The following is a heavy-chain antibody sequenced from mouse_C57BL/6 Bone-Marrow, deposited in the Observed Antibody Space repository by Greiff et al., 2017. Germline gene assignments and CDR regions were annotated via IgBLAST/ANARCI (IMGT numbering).Heavy chain of an antibody. CDR1: GFTFSSYG. Sequence: DVHLVESGGDLVKPGGSLKLSCAASGFTFSSYGMSWVRQTPDKRLEWVATISSGGSYTYYPDSVKGRFTISRDNAKNTRYLQMSSLKSEDTAMYYCARQYYGRGTWFAYWGQGTLVTVSA. CDR2: ISSGGSYT. V-gene: IGHV5-6*01. J-gene: IGHJ3*01. D-gene: IGHD1-1*01. CDR3: ARQYYGRGTWFAY.